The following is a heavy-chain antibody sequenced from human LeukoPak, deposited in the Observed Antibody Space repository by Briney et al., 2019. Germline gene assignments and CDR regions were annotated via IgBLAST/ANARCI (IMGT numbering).Heavy chain of an antibody. CDR2: MNPNSGNT. J-gene: IGHJ4*02. CDR3: HVSFLKRSSHHFDY. V-gene: IGHV1-8*03. D-gene: IGHD5/OR15-5a*01. Sequence: GASVKVSCKASGYTFTSYDINWVRQATGQGLEWMGWMNPNSGNTGYAQKFRGRVTITRNTSISTAYMELSSLRSEDTAVYYCHVSFLKRSSHHFDYWGQGTLVTVSS. CDR1: GYTFTSYD.